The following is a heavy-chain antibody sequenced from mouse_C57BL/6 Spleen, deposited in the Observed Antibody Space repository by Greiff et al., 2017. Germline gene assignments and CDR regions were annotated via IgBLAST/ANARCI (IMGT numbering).Heavy chain of an antibody. CDR3: ARGGYYEGDYFDY. V-gene: IGHV3-6*01. J-gene: IGHJ2*01. CDR1: GYSITSGYY. CDR2: ISYDGSN. D-gene: IGHD1-1*01. Sequence: EVQRVESGPGLVKPSQSLSLTCSVTGYSITSGYYWNWIRQFPGNKLEWMGYISYDGSNNYNPSLKNRISITRDTSKNQFFLKLNSVTTEDTATYYCARGGYYEGDYFDYRGQGTTLTVSS.